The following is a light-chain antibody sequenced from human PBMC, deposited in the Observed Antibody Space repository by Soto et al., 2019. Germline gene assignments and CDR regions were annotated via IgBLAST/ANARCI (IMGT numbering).Light chain of an antibody. J-gene: IGLJ3*02. Sequence: QSALTQPASVSGSPRQSITISCTGTSKDIGDYNLVSWYQQHPGKAPKLIIFEDNKRPSGVSNRFSGSKSGNAASLTISGLQAEDEADYYCCSYAVSSTWVFGGGTKVTVL. CDR1: SKDIGDYNL. CDR2: EDN. V-gene: IGLV2-23*01. CDR3: CSYAVSSTWV.